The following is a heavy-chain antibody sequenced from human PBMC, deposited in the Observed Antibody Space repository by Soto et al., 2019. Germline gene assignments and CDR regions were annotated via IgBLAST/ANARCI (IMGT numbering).Heavy chain of an antibody. CDR1: GFTFSSYA. J-gene: IGHJ4*02. CDR3: ARDNLEMATIFRFGAFDY. D-gene: IGHD3-10*01. Sequence: GGSLRLSCAASGFTFSSYAMHWVRQAPGKGLEWVAVISYDGSNKYYADSVKGRFTISRDNSKNTLYLQMNSLRAEDTAVYYCARDNLEMATIFRFGAFDYWGQGTLVTVS. V-gene: IGHV3-30-3*01. CDR2: ISYDGSNK.